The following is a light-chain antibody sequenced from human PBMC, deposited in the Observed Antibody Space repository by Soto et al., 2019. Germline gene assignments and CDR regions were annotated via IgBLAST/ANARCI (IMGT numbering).Light chain of an antibody. V-gene: IGKV3-15*01. J-gene: IGKJ1*01. CDR1: QSVSSN. CDR2: GAS. Sequence: ATLSVSPGERATLSCRASQSVSSNLAWYQQKPGQAPRLLIYGASTRATGIPARFSGSGSGTEFTLTISSLQSEDFAVYYCQQYNNWPPWTFGQGTKVEIK. CDR3: QQYNNWPPWT.